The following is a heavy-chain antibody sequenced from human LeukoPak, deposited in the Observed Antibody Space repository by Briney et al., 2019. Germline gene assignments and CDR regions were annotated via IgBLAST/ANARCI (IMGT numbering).Heavy chain of an antibody. D-gene: IGHD6-19*01. Sequence: SETLSLTCTVSGGSISSSSYYWGWIRQPPGKGLEWIGNIYYSGSTYYNPSLKSRVTISVDTSKNQFSLKLSSVTAADTAVYYCARDLQRQWPRIWSFDIWGQGTMVTVSS. CDR2: IYYSGST. J-gene: IGHJ3*02. CDR1: GGSISSSSYY. CDR3: ARDLQRQWPRIWSFDI. V-gene: IGHV4-39*07.